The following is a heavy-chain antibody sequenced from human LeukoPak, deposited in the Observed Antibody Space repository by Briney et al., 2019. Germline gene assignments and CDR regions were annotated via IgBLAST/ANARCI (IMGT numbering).Heavy chain of an antibody. CDR2: IYYSGNT. Sequence: SETLSLTCIVSGGSISSTTYYWGWIRQPPGKRLEWIGSIYYSGNTYYNPSLKSRVTISVDTSKNQFSLKLSSVTAADTAVYYCARRMSGWSIEYWGQGTLVTVSS. CDR1: GGSISSTTYY. D-gene: IGHD3-3*01. CDR3: ARRMSGWSIEY. J-gene: IGHJ4*02. V-gene: IGHV4-39*01.